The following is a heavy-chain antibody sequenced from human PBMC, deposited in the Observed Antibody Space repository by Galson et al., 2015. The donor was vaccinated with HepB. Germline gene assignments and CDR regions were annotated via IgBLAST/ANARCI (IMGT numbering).Heavy chain of an antibody. CDR3: ARDSSDYPFRF. CDR2: IIPTSGAA. J-gene: IGHJ4*02. CDR1: GGTFSTYS. Sequence: SVKVSCKASGGTFSTYSLSWVRQAPGQGLQWMGGIIPTSGAASNAQRFQGRVTFTADGSTSTAYMELSNLRSDDTAVYYCARDSSDYPFRFWGQGTLVTVSS. D-gene: IGHD3-22*01. V-gene: IGHV1-69*13.